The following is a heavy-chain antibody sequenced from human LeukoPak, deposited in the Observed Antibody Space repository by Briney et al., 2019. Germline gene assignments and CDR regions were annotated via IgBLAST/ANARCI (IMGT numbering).Heavy chain of an antibody. CDR3: ARDMAAAVLDYYYYGMDV. Sequence: PGGSLRLSCAASGLTFSSYWMSWVRQAPGKGLEWVANIKQDGSEKYYVDSVKGRFTISRDNAKNSLYLQMNSLRAEDTAVYYCARDMAAAVLDYYYYGMDVWGQGTTVTVSS. CDR1: GLTFSSYW. J-gene: IGHJ6*02. D-gene: IGHD6-13*01. V-gene: IGHV3-7*01. CDR2: IKQDGSEK.